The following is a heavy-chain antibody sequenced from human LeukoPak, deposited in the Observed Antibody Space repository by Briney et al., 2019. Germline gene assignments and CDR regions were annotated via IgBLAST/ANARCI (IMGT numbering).Heavy chain of an antibody. J-gene: IGHJ6*02. V-gene: IGHV3-23*01. CDR3: AKTSYYDFWSGRPHYYYYGMDV. Sequence: GGSLRLSCAASGFTFSSYAMSWVRQAPGKGLEWVSAISGSGGSTYYADSVKGRFTISRDNSKNTLYLQMNSLGAEDTAVYYCAKTSYYDFWSGRPHYYYYGMDVWGQGTTVTVSS. D-gene: IGHD3-3*01. CDR1: GFTFSSYA. CDR2: ISGSGGST.